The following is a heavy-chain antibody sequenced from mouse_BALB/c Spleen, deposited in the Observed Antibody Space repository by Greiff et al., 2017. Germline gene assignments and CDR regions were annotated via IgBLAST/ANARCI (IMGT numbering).Heavy chain of an antibody. J-gene: IGHJ4*01. CDR1: VYTFTDYA. Sequence: QVQLQQSGAELVRPGVSVKISCKGSVYTFTDYAMHWVKQSHAKSLEWIGVISTYYGDASYNQKFKGKATMTVDKSSSTAYMELARLTSEDSAIYYCARWDGAMDYWGQGTSVTVSS. CDR3: ARWDGAMDY. D-gene: IGHD4-1*01. CDR2: ISTYYGDA. V-gene: IGHV1S137*01.